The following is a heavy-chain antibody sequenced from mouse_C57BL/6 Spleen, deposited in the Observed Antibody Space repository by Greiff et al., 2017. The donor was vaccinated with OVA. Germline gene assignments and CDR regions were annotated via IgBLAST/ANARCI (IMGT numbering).Heavy chain of an antibody. CDR2: IYPSDSET. J-gene: IGHJ2*01. D-gene: IGHD2-1*01. CDR3: ARFYYGNYDY. CDR1: GYTFTSYW. Sequence: VQLQQSGAELVRPGSSVKLSCKASGYTFTSYWMDWVKQRPGQGLEWIGNIYPSDSETHYNQKFKDKATLTVDKSSSTAYMQLSSLTSEDSAVYYCARFYYGNYDYWGQGTTLTVSS. V-gene: IGHV1-61*01.